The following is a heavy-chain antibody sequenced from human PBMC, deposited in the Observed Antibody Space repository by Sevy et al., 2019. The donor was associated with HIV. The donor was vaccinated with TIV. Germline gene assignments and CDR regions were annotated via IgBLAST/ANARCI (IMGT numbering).Heavy chain of an antibody. CDR3: ARDLFSGSYYENY. CDR1: GFTLSNYW. CDR2: IKQDGSDK. J-gene: IGHJ4*02. V-gene: IGHV3-7*01. Sequence: GGSLRLSCAASGFTLSNYWMSWVRQAPGKGLEWVANIKQDGSDKYYVDSVKGRFTISRDNAKNSLYLQMNSLRAEDTAVYYCARDLFSGSYYENYWGQGALVTVSS. D-gene: IGHD1-26*01.